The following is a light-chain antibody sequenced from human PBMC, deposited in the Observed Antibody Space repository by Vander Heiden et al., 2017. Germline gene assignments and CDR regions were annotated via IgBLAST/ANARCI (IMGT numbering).Light chain of an antibody. V-gene: IGLV2-14*01. CDR2: DVS. CDR3: SSDTSSSTHVV. Sequence: QSALPQPASVSGSHGPSITLSCTGTSSDVSGYDYVSWNQQHPGKSPKLMLYDVSNRPSGVSNRFSGAMSGNTAALTISGLQAEDEADYYGSSDTSSSTHVVFGGGTKLTVL. CDR1: SSDVSGYDY. J-gene: IGLJ2*01.